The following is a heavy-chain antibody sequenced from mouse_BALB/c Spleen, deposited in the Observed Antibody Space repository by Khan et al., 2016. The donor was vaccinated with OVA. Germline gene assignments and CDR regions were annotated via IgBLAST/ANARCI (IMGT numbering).Heavy chain of an antibody. V-gene: IGHV1S81*02. CDR2: INPNNGDS. Sequence: QVQLQQPGAELVKPGTSVKISCKASGYTFTSYYMYWVKQRPGQGLEWIGGINPNNGDSNFNEKFKSKATLTADKSSSTAYMQLGILTSEVSAVYYCARSEYGNPFAYWGQGTLVTVSA. CDR3: ARSEYGNPFAY. J-gene: IGHJ3*01. CDR1: GYTFTSYY. D-gene: IGHD2-1*01.